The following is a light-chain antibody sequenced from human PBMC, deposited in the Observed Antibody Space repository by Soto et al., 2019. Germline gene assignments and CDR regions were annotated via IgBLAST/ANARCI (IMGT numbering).Light chain of an antibody. CDR2: VND. CDR3: VAWDDSLNGHV. Sequence: QSVLTQPPSASGTPGQRVTISCSGGSSNMGTNTVSWYQQVPGTAPKVLIYVNDQRPSGVPDRGSGSNSGTSASLAISGLQPEDEAEAYCVAWDDSLNGHVFGTGTKLTVL. CDR1: SSNMGTNT. V-gene: IGLV1-44*01. J-gene: IGLJ1*01.